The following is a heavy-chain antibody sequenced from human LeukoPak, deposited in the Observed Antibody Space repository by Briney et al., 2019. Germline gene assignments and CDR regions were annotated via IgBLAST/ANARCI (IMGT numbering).Heavy chain of an antibody. CDR2: ISGSGGST. CDR3: AYNGGSQNDDMDDAFDI. V-gene: IGHV3-23*01. J-gene: IGHJ3*02. Sequence: GGSLRLSCAASGFTFSSYAMSWVRQAPGKGLEWVSAISGSGGSTYYADSVKGRFTISRDNSKNKLYLQMNSLRAEDTAVYYCAYNGGSQNDDMDDAFDIWGQGTMVTVSS. D-gene: IGHD1-1*01. CDR1: GFTFSSYA.